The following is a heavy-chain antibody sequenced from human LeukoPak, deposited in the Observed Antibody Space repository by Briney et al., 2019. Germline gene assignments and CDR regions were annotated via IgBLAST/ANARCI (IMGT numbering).Heavy chain of an antibody. J-gene: IGHJ6*03. D-gene: IGHD4-23*01. Sequence: PGGSLRLSCAASGFTFSSYAMSWVRQAPGKGLEWVSDISGSGGSTYYADSVKGRFTISRDNSKNTLYLQMNSLRAEDTAAYYCARAVDYGGIARYYHYYYMDVWGKGNTVTV. CDR2: ISGSGGST. V-gene: IGHV3-23*01. CDR1: GFTFSSYA. CDR3: ARAVDYGGIARYYHYYYMDV.